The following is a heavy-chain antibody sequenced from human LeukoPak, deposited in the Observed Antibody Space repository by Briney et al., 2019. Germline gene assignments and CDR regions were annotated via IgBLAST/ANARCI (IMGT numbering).Heavy chain of an antibody. CDR3: ATDLGYYDIPSFDY. J-gene: IGHJ4*02. CDR2: IIPIFGTA. V-gene: IGHV1-69*13. Sequence: SVKVSCKASGGTFSSYAISWVRQAPGQGLEWMGGIIPIFGTANYAQRFQGRVTITADESTSTAYMELSSLRSEDTAVYYCATDLGYYDIPSFDYWGQGTLVTVSS. D-gene: IGHD3-22*01. CDR1: GGTFSSYA.